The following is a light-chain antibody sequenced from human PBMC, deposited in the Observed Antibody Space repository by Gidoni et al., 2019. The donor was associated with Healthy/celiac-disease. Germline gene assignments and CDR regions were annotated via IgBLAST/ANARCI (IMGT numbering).Light chain of an antibody. CDR3: QQYDNLPWT. Sequence: DIQMTQSPSSLSASVGDRVTTTCQASQDISNYLNWYQQKPGKAPKLLIYEASNLETGVPSRFSGSGSGTDFTFTISSLQPEDIATYYCQQYDNLPWTFGQGTKVEIK. J-gene: IGKJ1*01. CDR1: QDISNY. V-gene: IGKV1-33*01. CDR2: EAS.